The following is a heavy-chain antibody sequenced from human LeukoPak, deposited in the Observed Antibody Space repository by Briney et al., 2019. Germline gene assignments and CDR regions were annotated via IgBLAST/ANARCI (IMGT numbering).Heavy chain of an antibody. D-gene: IGHD3-22*01. CDR3: AKSSYYDSSDYYREYYFDY. Sequence: GGSLRPSCAASGFTFSSSAMGWVRQAPGKGLGWVSAISNNGGHTYHADSVQDRFTVVRDNSKNTLYLKMNSLRGEDTDVYFCAKSSYYDSSDYYREYYFDYGGQGTLVTVSS. V-gene: IGHV3-23*01. CDR1: GFTFSSSA. CDR2: ISNNGGHT. J-gene: IGHJ4*02.